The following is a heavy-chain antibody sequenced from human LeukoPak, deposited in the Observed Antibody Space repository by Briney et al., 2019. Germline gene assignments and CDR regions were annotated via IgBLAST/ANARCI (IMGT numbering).Heavy chain of an antibody. Sequence: PGRSLRLSCAASGFTFSSYAMHWVRQAPGKGLEWVAVISYDGGNKYYADSVKGRFTISRDNSKNTLYLQMNSLRAKDTAVYYCARNLGYSSGCYGIDYWGQGTLVTVSS. J-gene: IGHJ4*02. CDR1: GFTFSSYA. CDR3: ARNLGYSSGCYGIDY. D-gene: IGHD6-19*01. V-gene: IGHV3-30-3*01. CDR2: ISYDGGNK.